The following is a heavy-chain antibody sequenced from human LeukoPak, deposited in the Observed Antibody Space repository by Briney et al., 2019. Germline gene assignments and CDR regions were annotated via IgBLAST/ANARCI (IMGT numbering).Heavy chain of an antibody. V-gene: IGHV4-59*08. CDR1: GGSISSYY. D-gene: IGHD1-26*01. J-gene: IGHJ5*02. CDR2: VTYSGDT. Sequence: SETLSLTCTVSGGSISSYYWTWIRQPPEKGLEWIGYVTYSGDTNYSPSPKSRVTFSLSTSNNQFSLKLSSVTAADTAVYYCARQTVGTTTFWFDPWGQGTLVTVSS. CDR3: ARQTVGTTTFWFDP.